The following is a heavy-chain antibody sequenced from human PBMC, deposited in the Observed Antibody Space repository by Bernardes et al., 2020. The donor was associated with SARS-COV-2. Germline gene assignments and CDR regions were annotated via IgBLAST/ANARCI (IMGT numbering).Heavy chain of an antibody. D-gene: IGHD2-8*01. J-gene: IGHJ5*02. CDR1: GFTFSNHL. Sequence: GGSLRLSCVASGFTFSNHLFSWFRQAPGKGLEWVSSISSSSSYIYYADSVKGRFTISRDNFRNTLFLQMNVVRGEDTATYYCARATETNCANRICDGRWFDPWGQGTLVTVSP. CDR2: ISSSSSYI. CDR3: ARATETNCANRICDGRWFDP. V-gene: IGHV3-21*01.